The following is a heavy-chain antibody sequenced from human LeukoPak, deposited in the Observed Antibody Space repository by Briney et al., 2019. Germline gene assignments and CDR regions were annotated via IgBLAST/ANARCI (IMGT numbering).Heavy chain of an antibody. CDR2: ISYNGGNK. J-gene: IGHJ6*04. Sequence: GRSLRFSCAASGFTFSSHGMHWVRQAPGKGLEWVSVISYNGGNKYYADSVKGRFTISRDNVKNMVYLEMNSPTEEDTAVYHCAKDRWLGDLDYGMDVWGKGTMVTVSS. V-gene: IGHV3-30*18. CDR3: AKDRWLGDLDYGMDV. CDR1: GFTFSSHG. D-gene: IGHD3-10*01.